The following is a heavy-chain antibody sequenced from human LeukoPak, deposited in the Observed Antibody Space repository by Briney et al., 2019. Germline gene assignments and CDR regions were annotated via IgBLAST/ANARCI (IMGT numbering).Heavy chain of an antibody. Sequence: ASVKDSCKAFGYSLTYYFVHWVRQAPGQGLEWMGEIKPSGGSTSYAQKFQGRITVTRDTYTNTVYMDLSSLRSEDTATYYCARGAPTTRIGAGRFDYWGQGSLLTVAS. CDR2: IKPSGGST. CDR1: GYSLTYYF. D-gene: IGHD5-12*01. V-gene: IGHV1-46*01. J-gene: IGHJ4*02. CDR3: ARGAPTTRIGAGRFDY.